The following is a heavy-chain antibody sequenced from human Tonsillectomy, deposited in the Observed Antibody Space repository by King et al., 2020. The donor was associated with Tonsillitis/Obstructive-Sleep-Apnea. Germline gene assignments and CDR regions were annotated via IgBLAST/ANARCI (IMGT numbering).Heavy chain of an antibody. CDR2: ISSSSSYI. CDR1: GFTFSSYS. D-gene: IGHD3-22*01. Sequence: VQLVESGGGLVKPGGSLRLSCAASGFTFSSYSMNWVRQAPGKGLEWVSSISSSSSYIYYADSVKGRFTISRDNAKNSLYLQMNSLRAEDTVVYYCARGAYYDSSGNAFDIWGQGTMVTVSS. V-gene: IGHV3-21*01. J-gene: IGHJ3*02. CDR3: ARGAYYDSSGNAFDI.